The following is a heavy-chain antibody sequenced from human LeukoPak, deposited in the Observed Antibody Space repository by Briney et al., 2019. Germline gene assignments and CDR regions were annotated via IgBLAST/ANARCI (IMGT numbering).Heavy chain of an antibody. V-gene: IGHV3-66*01. CDR2: IYSGGST. Sequence: GGSLRLSCAASGFTVSSNYMSWVRQAPGKGLEWVSVIYSGGSTYYADSVKGRFTISRDNSKNTLYLQMNSLRAEDTAVYYCARDPHSSSGESRGDVWGQGTTVTVSS. CDR3: ARDPHSSSGESRGDV. D-gene: IGHD6-6*01. CDR1: GFTVSSNY. J-gene: IGHJ6*02.